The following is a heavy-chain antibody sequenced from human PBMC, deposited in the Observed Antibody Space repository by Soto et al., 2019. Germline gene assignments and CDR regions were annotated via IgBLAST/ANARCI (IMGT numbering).Heavy chain of an antibody. CDR1: GGSMDNYY. V-gene: IGHV4-59*01. Sequence: SETLSLTCIVSGGSMDNYYWSWIRQAPGKGLEWIGYIYYSGSTNYNPPLKSRVTISIDTSKNQFSLKMNSVTAADTAVYYCAREKEFTYWGQGTLVTVSS. J-gene: IGHJ4*02. CDR3: AREKEFTY. CDR2: IYYSGST. D-gene: IGHD3-10*01.